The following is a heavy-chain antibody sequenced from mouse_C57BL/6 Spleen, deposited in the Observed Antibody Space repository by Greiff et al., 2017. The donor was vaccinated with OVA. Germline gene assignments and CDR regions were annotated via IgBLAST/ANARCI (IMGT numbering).Heavy chain of an antibody. CDR1: GYTFTDYY. CDR2: INPNNGGT. J-gene: IGHJ2*01. D-gene: IGHD1-1*01. Sequence: VQLQQSGPELVKPGASVKISCKASGYTFTDYYMNWVKQSHGQSLEWIGDINPNNGGTSYNQKFKGKATLTVDKSSSTAYMELRSLTSEDSAVYYCARGYYAGYFDYWGQGTTLTVSS. V-gene: IGHV1-26*01. CDR3: ARGYYAGYFDY.